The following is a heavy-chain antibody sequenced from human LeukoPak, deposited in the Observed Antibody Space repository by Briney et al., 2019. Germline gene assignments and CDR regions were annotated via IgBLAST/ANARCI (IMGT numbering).Heavy chain of an antibody. CDR3: ARDLYRIVVVPHYFDY. CDR2: IKKDGSEK. V-gene: IGHV3-7*01. CDR1: GFTFSSYW. D-gene: IGHD3-22*01. J-gene: IGHJ4*02. Sequence: GGSLRLSCAASGFTFSSYWMSWVRQAPGKGLEWVANIKKDGSEKYYVDSVKGRFTISRDNAKNSLYLQMNSLRAEDTAVYSCARDLYRIVVVPHYFDYWGQGTLVTVSS.